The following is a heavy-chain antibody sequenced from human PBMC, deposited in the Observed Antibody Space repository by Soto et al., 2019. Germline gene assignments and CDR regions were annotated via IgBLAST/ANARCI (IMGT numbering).Heavy chain of an antibody. J-gene: IGHJ6*02. CDR3: ARDGPYYYASRMDV. Sequence: EVQLVESGGGLVQPGGSLRLSCAASGIPVSSNYMTWVRQAPGKGLEWVSVLHSGGDTYYANSVKGRFTISRHDSTNTLFLKMNSLTADDTAVYYCARDGPYYYASRMDVWGQGTTVTVSS. V-gene: IGHV3-53*04. D-gene: IGHD3-10*01. CDR1: GIPVSSNY. CDR2: LHSGGDT.